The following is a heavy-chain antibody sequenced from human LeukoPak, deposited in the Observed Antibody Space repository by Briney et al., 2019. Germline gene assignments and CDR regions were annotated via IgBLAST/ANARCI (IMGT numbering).Heavy chain of an antibody. J-gene: IGHJ4*02. V-gene: IGHV4-59*01. D-gene: IGHD3-10*01. CDR3: AREGSPSY. Sequence: SETLSLTCTVSGGFISTYSWSWIRQPPGKGLEWIGNIYYTGTANYNPSLKSRVTMSISSNNEFSLNLSSVTAADTAVYFCAREGSPSYWGQGTLSPSPQ. CDR1: GGFISTYS. CDR2: IYYTGTA.